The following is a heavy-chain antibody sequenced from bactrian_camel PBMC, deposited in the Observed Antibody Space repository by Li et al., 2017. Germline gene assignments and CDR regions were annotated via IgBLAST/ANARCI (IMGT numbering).Heavy chain of an antibody. Sequence: DVQLVESGGGSVQAGGSLRLSCAASGDTYTSCVGWFRQVPGKQREGVAVLLLRTAGTYYSDSVKGRFTISWDNAKATLFLQMTSLQPEDTAMYYCAAEERDDTAFVLSGYCFGPGENYWGQGTQVTVS. V-gene: IGHV3S31*01. CDR3: AAEERDDTAFVLSGYCFGPGENY. J-gene: IGHJ4*01. CDR1: GDTYTSCV. D-gene: IGHD3*01. CDR2: LLLRTAGT.